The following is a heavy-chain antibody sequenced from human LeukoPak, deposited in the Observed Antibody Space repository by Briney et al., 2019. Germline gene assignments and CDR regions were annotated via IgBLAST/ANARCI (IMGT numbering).Heavy chain of an antibody. J-gene: IGHJ6*03. CDR2: IRSKANSYAT. CDR3: TSTYGGNSDYYYYYMDV. CDR1: GLTFSGSA. Sequence: GGSLKLSCAASGLTFSGSAMHWVRQASGKGLEWVGRIRSKANSYATAYAASVKGRFTISRDDSKNTAYLQMNSLKAEDTAVYYCTSTYGGNSDYYYYYMDVWGKGTTVTVSS. V-gene: IGHV3-73*01. D-gene: IGHD4-23*01.